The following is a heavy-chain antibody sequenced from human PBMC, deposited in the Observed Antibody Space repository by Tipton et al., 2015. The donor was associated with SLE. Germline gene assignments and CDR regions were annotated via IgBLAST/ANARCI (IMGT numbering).Heavy chain of an antibody. J-gene: IGHJ1*01. Sequence: TLSLTCALYGGSFSGYYWNWIRQPPGKGLEWIGEINHSGSTNYNPSLKSRVTMSVDTSKNQFSLKLSSVTAADTAVYYCSTEWQYFPHWGQGTLVTVSS. CDR1: GGSFSGYY. D-gene: IGHD5-12*01. CDR2: INHSGST. CDR3: STEWQYFPH. V-gene: IGHV4-34*01.